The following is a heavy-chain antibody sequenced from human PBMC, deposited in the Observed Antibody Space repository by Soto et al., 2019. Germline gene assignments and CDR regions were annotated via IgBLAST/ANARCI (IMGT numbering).Heavy chain of an antibody. CDR2: FSDSAGNT. CDR3: AKASHGGPCKVDSGAVISYRPVDYHHCNVGA. J-gene: IGHJ6*02. Sequence: PGGSLSLSCGASGVTSFLCHQLRPPGSREGAGVGSTFSDSAGNTYFEDSVKGRFTISRDNSKNVLCLQMNSLRAEETAVYHCAKASHGGPCKVDSGAVISYRPVDYHHCNVGAWGQGTAVTVSS. V-gene: IGHV3-23*01. CDR1: GVTSFLC. D-gene: IGHD2-15*01.